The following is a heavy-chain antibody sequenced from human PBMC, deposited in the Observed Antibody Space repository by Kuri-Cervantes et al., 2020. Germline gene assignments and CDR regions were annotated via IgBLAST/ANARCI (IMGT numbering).Heavy chain of an antibody. D-gene: IGHD6-19*01. CDR1: GFTFGDYA. CDR3: AKDSYLAVAGPDY. Sequence: SLKISCAASGFTFGDYAMHWVRQAPGKGLEWVSGISWNRGSICYADSVKGRFTISRDNAKNSLYMQMNSLRAEDTAVYYCAKDSYLAVAGPDYWGQGTLVTVSS. V-gene: IGHV3-9*01. J-gene: IGHJ4*02. CDR2: ISWNRGSI.